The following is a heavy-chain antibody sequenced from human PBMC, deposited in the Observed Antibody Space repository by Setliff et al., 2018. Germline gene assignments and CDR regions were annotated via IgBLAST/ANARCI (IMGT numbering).Heavy chain of an antibody. D-gene: IGHD2-15*01. V-gene: IGHV3-33*01. CDR1: GFTFTSYG. Sequence: GGSLRLSCAASGFTFTSYGFLWVRQAPGKGLEWVAVIWYDGSKTYYADSVKGRFTISRDNSKNTAYLQMNSLRPEDTGVYYCARDPGGWSLASWGQGTLVTVSS. CDR2: IWYDGSKT. CDR3: ARDPGGWSLAS. J-gene: IGHJ4*02.